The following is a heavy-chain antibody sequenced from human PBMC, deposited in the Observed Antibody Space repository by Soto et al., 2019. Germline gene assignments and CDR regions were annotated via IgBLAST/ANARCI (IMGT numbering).Heavy chain of an antibody. V-gene: IGHV3-23*01. CDR3: AKNQERELPRVIDF. J-gene: IGHJ4*02. CDR1: GLTFSNYA. Sequence: PGGSLRLSCATSGLTFSNYAMSWVRQAPGGGLEWVSSMSGSSSTTYYADSVRGRFTISRDRSKNTLYLQMSSLRAEDTALYYCAKNQERELPRVIDFWRQGTLGTVS. CDR2: MSGSSSTT. D-gene: IGHD1-7*01.